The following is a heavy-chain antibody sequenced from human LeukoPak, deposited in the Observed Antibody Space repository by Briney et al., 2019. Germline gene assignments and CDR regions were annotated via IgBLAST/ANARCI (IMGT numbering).Heavy chain of an antibody. CDR3: AKDLGYYSSYYYGMDA. Sequence: GSLKLSCAASGFTFSSSGMHWVRQAPGKGLEWVAVISYDGRSKYYGDSVKGRFTISRDNSKNTLYLQMNSLRAEDSAVYYCAKDLGYYSSYYYGMDAWGQGTTVTVSS. J-gene: IGHJ6*02. D-gene: IGHD4-11*01. V-gene: IGHV3-30*18. CDR1: GFTFSSSG. CDR2: ISYDGRSK.